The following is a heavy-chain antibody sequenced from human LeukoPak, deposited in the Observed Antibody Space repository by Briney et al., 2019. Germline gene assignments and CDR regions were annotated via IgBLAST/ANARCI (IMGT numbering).Heavy chain of an antibody. CDR3: AKDLPKAAAGDFNYYMDV. CDR2: IRYDGSNK. V-gene: IGHV3-30*02. Sequence: PGGSLRLSCAASGFTFSSYGMHWVRQAPGKGLEWVAFIRYDGSNKYYADSVKGRFTISRDNSKNTLYLQMNSLRAEDTAVYYCAKDLPKAAAGDFNYYMDVWGKGTTVTISS. J-gene: IGHJ6*03. CDR1: GFTFSSYG. D-gene: IGHD6-13*01.